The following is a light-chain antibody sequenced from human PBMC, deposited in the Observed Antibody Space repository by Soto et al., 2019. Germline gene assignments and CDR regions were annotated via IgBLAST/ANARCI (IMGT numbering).Light chain of an antibody. CDR2: SAS. Sequence: SQSISSLLAWYQQKTGQAPRLLIYSASFRAPGTPDRFSGSGSRTDFTLTISRLEPEDFALYYCQHYAGGSPITFGEGTRLDIK. J-gene: IGKJ5*01. CDR3: QHYAGGSPIT. CDR1: QSISSL. V-gene: IGKV3-20*01.